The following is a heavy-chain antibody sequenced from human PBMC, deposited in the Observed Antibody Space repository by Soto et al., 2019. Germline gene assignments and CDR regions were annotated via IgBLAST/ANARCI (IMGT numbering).Heavy chain of an antibody. CDR3: DREPAGADSSGYY. V-gene: IGHV4-30-4*01. D-gene: IGHD3-22*01. CDR2: IYYSGST. J-gene: IGHJ4*02. Sequence: SETLSLTCTVSGGCISSGDYYWSWIRQPPGKGLEWIGYIYYSGSTYYNPSLKSRVTISVDTSKNQFSLKLSSVTAADTAVYYCDREPAGADSSGYYWGQGTLVTVSS. CDR1: GGCISSGDYY.